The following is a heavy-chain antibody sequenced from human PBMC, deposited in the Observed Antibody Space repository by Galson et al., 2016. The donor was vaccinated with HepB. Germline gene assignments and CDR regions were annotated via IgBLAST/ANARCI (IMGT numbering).Heavy chain of an antibody. CDR3: AVELTGYYAFDI. Sequence: SGFTFSNSAVQWVRQARGQRLEWIGWIVVGSGNTKYAQKFQERLTITRDMSTGTAYMELSSLRSEDTALYYCAVELTGYYAFDIWGRGTMVTVSS. V-gene: IGHV1-58*01. D-gene: IGHD3-9*01. J-gene: IGHJ3*02. CDR2: IVVGSGNT. CDR1: GFTFSNSA.